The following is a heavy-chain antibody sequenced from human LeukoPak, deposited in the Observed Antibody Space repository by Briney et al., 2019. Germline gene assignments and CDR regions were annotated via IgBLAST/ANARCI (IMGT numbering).Heavy chain of an antibody. D-gene: IGHD3-22*01. CDR3: ARGSVYDSSGYYHKPLYYFDY. V-gene: IGHV3-33*01. J-gene: IGHJ4*02. CDR1: GFTFSSYG. Sequence: PGGSLRLSCAASGFTFSSYGMHWVRQAPGKGLEWVAVIWYDGSNKYYADYVKGRFTISRDNSKNTLYLQMNSLRAEDTAVYYCARGSVYDSSGYYHKPLYYFDYWGQGTLVTVSS. CDR2: IWYDGSNK.